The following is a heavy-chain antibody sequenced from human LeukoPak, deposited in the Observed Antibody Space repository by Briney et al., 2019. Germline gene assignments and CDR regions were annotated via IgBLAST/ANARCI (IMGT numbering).Heavy chain of an antibody. CDR2: MNRDGSEV. CDR3: ARGIDEWLYLNY. CDR1: GFPFAPFW. D-gene: IGHD3-3*01. J-gene: IGHJ4*02. V-gene: IGHV3-7*04. Sequence: GGSLRLSCAASGFPFAPFWVTWVRQAPGKGPEFVATMNRDGSEVAYGNSVRGRFTISRDNAKNPLYLQMYSLRAEDTAVYYCARGIDEWLYLNYWGQGALVTVSS.